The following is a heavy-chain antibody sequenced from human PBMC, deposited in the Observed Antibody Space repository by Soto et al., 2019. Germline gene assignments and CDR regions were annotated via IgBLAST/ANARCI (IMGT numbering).Heavy chain of an antibody. J-gene: IGHJ6*03. V-gene: IGHV1-3*01. CDR1: GYTFTSYA. Sequence: ASVKVSCKASGYTFTSYAMHWVRQAPGQRLEWMGWINAGNGNTKYSQKFQGRVTITRDTSASTAYMELSSLRSEDTAVYYCARDLGSSWYYHYYMDVWGKGTTVTVSS. CDR2: INAGNGNT. D-gene: IGHD6-13*01. CDR3: ARDLGSSWYYHYYMDV.